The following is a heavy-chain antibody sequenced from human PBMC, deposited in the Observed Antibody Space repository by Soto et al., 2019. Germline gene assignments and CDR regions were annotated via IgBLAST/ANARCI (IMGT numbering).Heavy chain of an antibody. CDR2: ISAYNGNT. V-gene: IGHV1-18*04. Sequence: ASVKVSCKASGYTFTGYYMHWVRQAPGQGLEWMGWISAYNGNTNYAQKLQGRVTMTTDTSTSTAYMELRSLRSDDTAVYYCARARNSGSYRINDYWGQGTLVTVSS. CDR1: GYTFTGYY. CDR3: ARARNSGSYRINDY. D-gene: IGHD1-26*01. J-gene: IGHJ4*02.